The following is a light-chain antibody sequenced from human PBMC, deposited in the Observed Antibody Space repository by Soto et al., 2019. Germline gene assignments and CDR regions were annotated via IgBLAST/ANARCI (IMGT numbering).Light chain of an antibody. CDR2: AS. Sequence: EIVWTKYPGTLFLTPGERATLSCRASQSVSDSYLAWYQQKPGQAPRLLIYASSRATGIPDRFSGSGSGTDFTLTISRLEPEDLAVYYCQHYGTSALFGPGTKVDIK. V-gene: IGKV3-20*01. CDR1: QSVSDSY. CDR3: QHYGTSAL. J-gene: IGKJ3*01.